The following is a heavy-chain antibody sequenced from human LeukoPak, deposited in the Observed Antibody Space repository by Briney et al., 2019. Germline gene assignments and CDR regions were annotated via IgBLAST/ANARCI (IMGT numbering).Heavy chain of an antibody. V-gene: IGHV1-69*05. Sequence: GSSVKVSCKASGGTFSSYAISWVRQAPGQGLEWMGRIIPIFGTANYAQKFQGRVTITTDESTSTAYMELSSLRSEDTAVYYCAREVMAKIGGGYYYYYMAVWGKGTTVTVPS. CDR3: AREVMAKIGGGYYYYYMAV. CDR1: GGTFSSYA. D-gene: IGHD5-24*01. CDR2: IIPIFGTA. J-gene: IGHJ6*03.